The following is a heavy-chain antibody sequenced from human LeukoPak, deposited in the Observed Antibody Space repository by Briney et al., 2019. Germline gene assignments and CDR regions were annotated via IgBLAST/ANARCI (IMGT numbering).Heavy chain of an antibody. CDR3: AKEAGRYDSSGALDY. J-gene: IGHJ4*02. V-gene: IGHV3-7*01. CDR2: IKEDGGEK. D-gene: IGHD3-22*01. CDR1: GFTFSSYW. Sequence: GGSLRLSCAASGFTFSSYWMSWVRQTPGRGLEWVANIKEDGGEKYHVDSVKGRFTISRDNAKNTLYLQMNSLRAEDTAVYYCAKEAGRYDSSGALDYWGQGTLVTVSS.